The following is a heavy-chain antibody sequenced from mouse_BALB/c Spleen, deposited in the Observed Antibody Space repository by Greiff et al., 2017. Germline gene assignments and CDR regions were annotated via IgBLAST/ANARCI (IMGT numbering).Heavy chain of an antibody. CDR2: INPYNDGT. V-gene: IGHV1-14*01. CDR1: GYTFTSYV. D-gene: IGHD3-1*01. J-gene: IGHJ4*01. CDR3: ARWGARASYYYAMDY. Sequence: VQLKESGPELVKPGASVKMSCKASGYTFTSYVMHWVKQKPGQGLEWIGYINPYNDGTKYNEKFKGKATLTSDKSSSTAYMELSSLTSEDSAVYYCARWGARASYYYAMDYWGQGTSVTVSS.